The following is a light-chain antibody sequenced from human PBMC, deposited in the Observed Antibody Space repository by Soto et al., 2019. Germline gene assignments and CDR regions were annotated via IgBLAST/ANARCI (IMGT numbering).Light chain of an antibody. J-gene: IGLJ1*01. Sequence: QSVLTQPPSVSGSPGQSVTISCTGTSSDVGSYNRVSWYQQPPGTAPKLMIYEVSNRPSGVPDRFSGSKSGNTASLTISGLQAEDEAHYYCNSYTTSATYVFGTGTKVIV. CDR3: NSYTTSATYV. CDR2: EVS. V-gene: IGLV2-18*02. CDR1: SSDVGSYNR.